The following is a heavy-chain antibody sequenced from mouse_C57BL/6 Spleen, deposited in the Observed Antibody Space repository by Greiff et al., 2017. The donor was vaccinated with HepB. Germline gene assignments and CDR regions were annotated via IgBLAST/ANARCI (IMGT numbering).Heavy chain of an antibody. CDR1: GYTFTSYW. D-gene: IGHD2-4*01. J-gene: IGHJ4*01. CDR2: IDPSDSYT. Sequence: QVQLQQPGAELVMPGASVKLSCKASGYTFTSYWMHWVKQRPGQGLEWIGEIDPSDSYTNYNQKFKGKSTLTVDKSSSTAYMQLSSLTSEDSAVYYCARFSHDYDYYAMDYWGQGTSVTVSS. CDR3: ARFSHDYDYYAMDY. V-gene: IGHV1-69*01.